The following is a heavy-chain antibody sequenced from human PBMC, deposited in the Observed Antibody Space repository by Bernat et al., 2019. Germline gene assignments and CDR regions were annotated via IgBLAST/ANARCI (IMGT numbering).Heavy chain of an antibody. CDR2: IYYSGST. Sequence: QLQLQESGPGLVKPSETLSLTCTVSGGSISSSSYYWGWIRQPPGKGLEWIGSIYYSGSTNYNPSLKSRVTISVDTSKNQFSLKLSSVTAADTAVYYCARRLKLLSTGDAFDLWGQGTMVTVSS. D-gene: IGHD3-10*01. CDR1: GGSISSSSYY. J-gene: IGHJ3*01. CDR3: ARRLKLLSTGDAFDL. V-gene: IGHV4-39*07.